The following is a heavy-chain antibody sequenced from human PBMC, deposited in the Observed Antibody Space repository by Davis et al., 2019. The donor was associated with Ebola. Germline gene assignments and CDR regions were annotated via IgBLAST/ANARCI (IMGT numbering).Heavy chain of an antibody. CDR2: IYSSGTA. V-gene: IGHV4-4*07. CDR3: VRSVLGDTISGIDVGYYGMDI. Sequence: SETLSLTCTVSSGSMSGYYWTWIRQPAGKGLEWIGRIYSSGTANYNPSLKSRLTMSVDTSKKHFSLRLSSVTAADTAIYYCVRSVLGDTISGIDVGYYGMDIWGQGTTVTVSS. CDR1: SGSMSGYY. J-gene: IGHJ6*02. D-gene: IGHD5-24*01.